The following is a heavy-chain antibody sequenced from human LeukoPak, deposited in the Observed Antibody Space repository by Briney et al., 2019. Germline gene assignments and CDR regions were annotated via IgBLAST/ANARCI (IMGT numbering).Heavy chain of an antibody. J-gene: IGHJ1*01. CDR2: MNPNSGNT. CDR3: VRNGQQLRYFQH. D-gene: IGHD6-13*01. V-gene: IGHV1-8*01. Sequence: ASVKVSCKASGYTFTSYDINWVRQATGQGLEWMGWMNPNSGNTGYAQKFQGRVTMTRNSSINIAHMELSSLSSEDTAVYYCVRNGQQLRYFQHWGQGTLVTVSS. CDR1: GYTFTSYD.